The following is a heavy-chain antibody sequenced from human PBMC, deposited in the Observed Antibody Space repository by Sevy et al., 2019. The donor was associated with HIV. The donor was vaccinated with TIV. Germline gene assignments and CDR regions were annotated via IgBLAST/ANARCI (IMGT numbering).Heavy chain of an antibody. CDR1: GFTFGDYA. CDR2: IRSKAYGGTT. V-gene: IGHV3-49*03. Sequence: GGSLRLSCTASGFTFGDYAMSWFRQAPGKGLEWVGFIRSKAYGGTTEYAASVKGRFTISRDDSKSMAYLQMNSLKTEDTAAYYCTRPALGGWYRRAFDIWGQGTMVTVSS. D-gene: IGHD6-19*01. J-gene: IGHJ3*02. CDR3: TRPALGGWYRRAFDI.